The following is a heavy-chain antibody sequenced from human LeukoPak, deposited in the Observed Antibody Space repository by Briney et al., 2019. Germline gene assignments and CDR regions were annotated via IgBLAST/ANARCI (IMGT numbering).Heavy chain of an antibody. V-gene: IGHV3-30*02. CDR3: AKELTVGTTSKNLDY. Sequence: GGSLRLSCAASGFTFSDYGMHWLRQAPGKGLEWVALIRYDGSNEHYADSVKGRFTISRDSSKSTLYLQMNSLRAEDTAVYYCAKELTVGTTSKNLDYWGQGTLVTVSS. CDR1: GFTFSDYG. CDR2: IRYDGSNE. D-gene: IGHD1-26*01. J-gene: IGHJ4*02.